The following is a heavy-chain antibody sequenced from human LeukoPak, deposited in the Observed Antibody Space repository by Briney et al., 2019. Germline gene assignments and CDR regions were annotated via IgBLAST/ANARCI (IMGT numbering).Heavy chain of an antibody. CDR1: GFTFSNYG. CDR2: IRYDGSNQ. D-gene: IGHD2-8*01. Sequence: GGSLRLSCAASGFTFSNYGLHWVRQAPGKGLEWVSFIRYDGSNQYYTDSVKGRFTISRDNSKSTLYLQMNSLRTEDTAMYYCAKGAPNLPDYWGQGTLVTASS. CDR3: AKGAPNLPDY. V-gene: IGHV3-30*02. J-gene: IGHJ4*02.